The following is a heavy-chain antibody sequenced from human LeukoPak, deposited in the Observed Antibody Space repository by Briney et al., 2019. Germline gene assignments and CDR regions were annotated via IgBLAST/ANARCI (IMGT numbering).Heavy chain of an antibody. V-gene: IGHV1-69*04. CDR3: ARGVPMDV. CDR2: IIPILGIA. J-gene: IGHJ6*02. CDR1: GGTFSSYA. D-gene: IGHD3-16*01. Sequence: GASVKVSCKASGGTFSSYAISWVRQAPGQGLEWMGRIIPILGIANYAQKFQGRVTITAGKSTSTACMELSSLRSEDTAVYYCARGVPMDVWGQGTTVTVSS.